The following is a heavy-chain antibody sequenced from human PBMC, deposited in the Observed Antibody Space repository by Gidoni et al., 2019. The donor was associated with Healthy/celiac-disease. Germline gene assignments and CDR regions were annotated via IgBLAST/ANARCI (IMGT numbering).Heavy chain of an antibody. Sequence: EVQLLESGGGLVQPGGSLRLSCAAPGFTFSRYAMSWVRQAPGQGLEWVSAISGSGGSTDYADSVKGRFTISRDNSKNTLYLQMNSLRAEDTAVYYCAKVLYNWNYRDAFDIGGQGTMVTVSS. CDR2: ISGSGGST. D-gene: IGHD1-7*01. CDR3: AKVLYNWNYRDAFDI. V-gene: IGHV3-23*01. CDR1: GFTFSRYA. J-gene: IGHJ3*02.